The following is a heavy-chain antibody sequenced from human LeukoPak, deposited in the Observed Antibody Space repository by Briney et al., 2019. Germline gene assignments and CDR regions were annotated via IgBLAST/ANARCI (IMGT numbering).Heavy chain of an antibody. Sequence: GASVKVSCKASGYTFTSYDINWVRQATGQGLEWMGWMNPNSGNTGYAQKFQGRVTMTRNTSISTAYMELSSLRSEDTAVYHCARTRGSERDYYYYYMDVWGKGTTVTVSS. CDR3: ARTRGSERDYYYYYMDV. J-gene: IGHJ6*03. D-gene: IGHD3-10*01. CDR2: MNPNSGNT. CDR1: GYTFTSYD. V-gene: IGHV1-8*01.